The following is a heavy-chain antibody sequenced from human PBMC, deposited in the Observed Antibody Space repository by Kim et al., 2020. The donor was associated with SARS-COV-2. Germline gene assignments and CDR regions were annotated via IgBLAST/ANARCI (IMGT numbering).Heavy chain of an antibody. V-gene: IGHV3-30*04. CDR3: ARGGLYGDYLDY. J-gene: IGHJ4*02. Sequence: GGSLRLSCAASGFTFSSYAMHWVRQAPGKGLEWVAVISYDGSNKYYADSVKGRFTISRDNSKNTLYLQMNSLRAEDTAVYYCARGGLYGDYLDYWGQGT. CDR1: GFTFSSYA. CDR2: ISYDGSNK. D-gene: IGHD4-17*01.